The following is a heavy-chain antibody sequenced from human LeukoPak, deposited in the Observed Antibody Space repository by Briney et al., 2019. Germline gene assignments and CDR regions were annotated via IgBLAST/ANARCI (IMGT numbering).Heavy chain of an antibody. Sequence: PGGSLRLSCAASGFTVSTNYMNWVRQAPGKGLEWVSAISGSGGSTYYADSVKGRFTISRDNSKNTLYLQMNSLRAEDTAVYYCAKDGETSSSGPSFDYWGQGTLVTVSS. CDR1: GFTVSTNY. CDR3: AKDGETSSSGPSFDY. V-gene: IGHV3-23*01. D-gene: IGHD6-19*01. CDR2: ISGSGGST. J-gene: IGHJ4*02.